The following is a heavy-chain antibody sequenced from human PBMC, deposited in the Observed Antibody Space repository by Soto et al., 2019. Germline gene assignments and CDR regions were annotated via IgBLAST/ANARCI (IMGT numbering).Heavy chain of an antibody. V-gene: IGHV3-11*01. CDR2: ISSSGITI. CDR1: GFTFSDYS. Sequence: QVQLVESGGGLVKPGGSLRLSCAASGFTFSDYSMSWIRQAPGKGLEWVSYISSSGITIYYADSVKGRFTISRDNAKNSLYLQMNSLRAEDPAGYYGAGRGSSSGGRVYWGQGTLVTVSS. CDR3: AGRGSSSGGRVY. J-gene: IGHJ4*02. D-gene: IGHD6-6*01.